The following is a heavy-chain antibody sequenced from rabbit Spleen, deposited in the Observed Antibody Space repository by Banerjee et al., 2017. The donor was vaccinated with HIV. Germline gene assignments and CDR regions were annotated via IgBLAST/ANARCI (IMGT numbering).Heavy chain of an antibody. V-gene: IGHV1S45*01. CDR3: ARDPYSIYMRNL. Sequence: QEQLKESGGGLVQTGGSLKLSCKASGFTLSSYYMNWVRQAPGKGLEWIACIDTGSSGFTYFATWAKGRFTCSKTSSTTVTLQMTRLTAADTATYFCARDPYSIYMRNLWGQGTLVTVS. CDR1: GFTLSSYYM. D-gene: IGHD1-1*01. J-gene: IGHJ4*01. CDR2: IDTGSSGFT.